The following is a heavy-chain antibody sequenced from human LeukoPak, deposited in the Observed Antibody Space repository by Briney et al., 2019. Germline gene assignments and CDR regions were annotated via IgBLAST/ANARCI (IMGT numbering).Heavy chain of an antibody. D-gene: IGHD5-18*01. CDR3: ARGGWLNAFDI. Sequence: PSGTLSLTCAVYGGSFSGYYWSWIRQPPGKGLEWIGEINHSGSTNYNPSLKSRVTISVDTSKNQFSLKLSSVTAADTAVYYCARGGWLNAFDIWGQGTMVTVSS. J-gene: IGHJ3*02. CDR2: INHSGST. V-gene: IGHV4-34*01. CDR1: GGSFSGYY.